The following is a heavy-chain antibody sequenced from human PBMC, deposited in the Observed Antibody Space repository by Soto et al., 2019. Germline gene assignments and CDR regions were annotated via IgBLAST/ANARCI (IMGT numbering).Heavy chain of an antibody. CDR2: IYSGGTT. V-gene: IGHV3-66*01. J-gene: IGHJ5*02. CDR1: GFTVSSNY. Sequence: EVQLVESGGGLVQPGGSLRLSCAASGFTVSSNYMSWVRQAPGKGLEWVSVIYSGGTTYYADSVKGRFTISRDNSKNTLHLQMNSLRAEDTAVYYCARNGDSSDYRGWFDPWGQGTLVTVSS. D-gene: IGHD3-22*01. CDR3: ARNGDSSDYRGWFDP.